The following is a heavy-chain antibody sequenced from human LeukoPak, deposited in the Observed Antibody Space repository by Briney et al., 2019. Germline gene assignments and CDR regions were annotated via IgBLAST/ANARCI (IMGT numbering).Heavy chain of an antibody. D-gene: IGHD2/OR15-2a*01. Sequence: PGGSLRPSCAASGFTFNTYSMNWVRQAPGKGLEWVSFIFSSSTYIYYTDSVKGRFTISRDNAKNSLYLQMNSLRAEDTAVYYCARDFYDGFALDYWGQGTLVTVSS. CDR2: IFSSSTYI. J-gene: IGHJ4*02. V-gene: IGHV3-21*01. CDR1: GFTFNTYS. CDR3: ARDFYDGFALDY.